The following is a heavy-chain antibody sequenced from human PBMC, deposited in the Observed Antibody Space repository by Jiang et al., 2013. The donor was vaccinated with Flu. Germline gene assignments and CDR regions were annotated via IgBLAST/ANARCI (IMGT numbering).Heavy chain of an antibody. CDR1: GGSISSYY. J-gene: IGHJ3*02. CDR3: ARDGSHDDAFDI. V-gene: IGHV4-59*01. CDR2: IYYSGST. D-gene: IGHD2-2*03. Sequence: TVSGGSISSYYWSWIRQPPGKGLEWIGYIYYSGSTNYNPSLKSRVTISVDTSKNQFSLKLSSVTAADTAVYYCARDGSHDDAFDIWGQGTMVTVSS.